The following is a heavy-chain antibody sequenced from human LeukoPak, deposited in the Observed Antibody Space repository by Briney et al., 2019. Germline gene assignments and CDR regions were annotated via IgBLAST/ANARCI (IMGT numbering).Heavy chain of an antibody. Sequence: SETLSLTCAVSGGSISSGSYYWSWIRQPAGKGLEWIGRIYTSGSTNYNPSLKSRVTISVDTSKNQFSLKLRSVTAADTAVYYCARRGYSYGLMTYYFDYWGQGTLVTVSS. CDR1: GGSISSGSYY. CDR3: ARRGYSYGLMTYYFDY. CDR2: IYTSGST. V-gene: IGHV4-61*02. D-gene: IGHD5-18*01. J-gene: IGHJ4*02.